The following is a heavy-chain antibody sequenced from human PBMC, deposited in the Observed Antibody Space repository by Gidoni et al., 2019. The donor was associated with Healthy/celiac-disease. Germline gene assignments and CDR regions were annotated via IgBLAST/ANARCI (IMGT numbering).Heavy chain of an antibody. CDR3: ARQWVLWFGEYLVYYYGKDV. J-gene: IGHJ6*02. CDR2: IYYSGST. V-gene: IGHV4-39*01. D-gene: IGHD3-10*01. CDR1: GGSISSSSYY. Sequence: QLQLQESGPGLVKPSETLSLTCTVSGGSISSSSYYWGWIRQPPGKGLEWIGSIYYSGSTYYNPSLKSRVTISVDTSKNQFSLKLSSVTAADTAVYYCARQWVLWFGEYLVYYYGKDVWGQGTTVTVSS.